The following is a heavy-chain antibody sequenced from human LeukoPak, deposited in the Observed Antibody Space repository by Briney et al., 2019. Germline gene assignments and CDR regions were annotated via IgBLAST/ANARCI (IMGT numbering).Heavy chain of an antibody. D-gene: IGHD1-26*01. CDR3: ARDKWELFYFDY. Sequence: SETLSLTCAVSGGSISSSNWWSWVRQPPGKGLEWIGEIYHSGSTNYNPSLKSRVTISVGKSKNQFSLKLSSVTAADTAVYYCARDKWELFYFDYWGQGTLVTVSS. CDR1: GGSISSSNW. J-gene: IGHJ4*02. CDR2: IYHSGST. V-gene: IGHV4-4*02.